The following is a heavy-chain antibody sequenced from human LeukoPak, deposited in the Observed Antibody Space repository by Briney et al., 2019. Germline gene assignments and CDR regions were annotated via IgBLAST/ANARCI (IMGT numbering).Heavy chain of an antibody. CDR1: GGSISSGSYY. J-gene: IGHJ4*02. D-gene: IGHD3/OR15-3a*01. V-gene: IGHV4-61*02. Sequence: PSETLSLTCTVSGGSISSGSYYWSWIRQPAGKGLEWIGRIYTSGGTNYNPSLKSRVTISIYTSKNQFSLELSSVTAADTAVYYCARDFADLWGQGTLVTVSS. CDR2: IYTSGGT. CDR3: ARDFADL.